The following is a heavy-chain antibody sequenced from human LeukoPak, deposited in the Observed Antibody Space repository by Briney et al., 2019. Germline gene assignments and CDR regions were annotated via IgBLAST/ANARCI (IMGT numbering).Heavy chain of an antibody. J-gene: IGHJ4*02. V-gene: IGHV4-4*07. CDR3: TRGLFDVNSDSAY. Sequence: PSETLSLTCTVSGSSISNYYWSWIRQPAGKGLEWIGRVYTRGSATYSPSLKSRVTMSLDTSKNLFSLKLSSVSAADTAVYYCTRGLFDVNSDSAYWGQGTLVTVSS. CDR2: VYTRGSA. D-gene: IGHD3-9*01. CDR1: GSSISNYY.